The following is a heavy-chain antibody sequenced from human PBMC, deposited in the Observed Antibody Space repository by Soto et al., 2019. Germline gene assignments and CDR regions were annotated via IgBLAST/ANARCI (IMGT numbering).Heavy chain of an antibody. V-gene: IGHV1-69*01. Sequence: QVQLVQSGAEVKKPGSSVKISCKAFGGSFSDYAISWVRQAPGQGLEWMGGIIPIFGTPNYAQKFQDRVTFTAHESTNTAYMELSRPTSEDTAVYYCARDRAPRGWSYLDLWGQGTQVTVSS. CDR3: ARDRAPRGWSYLDL. D-gene: IGHD2-15*01. J-gene: IGHJ4*02. CDR2: IIPIFGTP. CDR1: GGSFSDYA.